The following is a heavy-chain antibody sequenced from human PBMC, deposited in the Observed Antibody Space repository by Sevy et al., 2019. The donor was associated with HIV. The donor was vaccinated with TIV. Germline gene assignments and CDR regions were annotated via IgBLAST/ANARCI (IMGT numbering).Heavy chain of an antibody. CDR1: GFTFSSYA. J-gene: IGHJ4*02. D-gene: IGHD3-10*01. CDR3: AKSPQSFGELLNHYFDY. Sequence: GGSLRLSCAASGFTFSSYAMSWVRQAPGKGLEWVSAISGSGGSTYYADSVKGRFTISRDNSKNTLYLQMNSMRAEDTAVYYCAKSPQSFGELLNHYFDYWGQGTLVTVSS. CDR2: ISGSGGST. V-gene: IGHV3-23*01.